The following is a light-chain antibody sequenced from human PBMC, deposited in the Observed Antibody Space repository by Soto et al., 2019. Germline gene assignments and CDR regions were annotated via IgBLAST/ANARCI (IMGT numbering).Light chain of an antibody. J-gene: IGKJ5*01. CDR3: KQSLTMPIT. V-gene: IGKV1-39*01. Sequence: DIQMTQSPASLSVSVGDRVTITCRASQSINNYLNWYLQRPGQAPKLLIRSASTLQRGVPSSFSGSGSRTEFTLTIADLQPDDFGTYYWKQSLTMPITFGQGTRLDIK. CDR1: QSINNY. CDR2: SAS.